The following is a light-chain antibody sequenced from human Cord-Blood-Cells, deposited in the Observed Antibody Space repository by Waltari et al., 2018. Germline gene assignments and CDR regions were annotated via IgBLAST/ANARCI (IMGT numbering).Light chain of an antibody. V-gene: IGLV2-23*02. Sequence: QSALTQPASVSGSPGQSITISCTGTSSDGGSYNLVSWYQQHPGKAPKLMIYEVRKRPSVVSNRFSGSKSGNTASLTISGLQAEDEADYYCCSYAGSSTYVFGTGTKVTVL. CDR3: CSYAGSSTYV. CDR2: EVR. J-gene: IGLJ1*01. CDR1: SSDGGSYNL.